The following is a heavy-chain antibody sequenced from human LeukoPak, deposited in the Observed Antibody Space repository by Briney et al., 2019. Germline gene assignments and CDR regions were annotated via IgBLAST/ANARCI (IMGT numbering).Heavy chain of an antibody. Sequence: ASVKVSCTPSGFSFTDYYKHWVRQAPGQGLEWMGWINLYNGDIKSAQKFQGKFVMTRDTSITTVYMEVPRLTSDDTAIYYCARADRLHGGPYLIGPWGQGTLVTVSS. D-gene: IGHD2-21*01. J-gene: IGHJ5*02. V-gene: IGHV1-2*02. CDR2: INLYNGDI. CDR3: ARADRLHGGPYLIGP. CDR1: GFSFTDYY.